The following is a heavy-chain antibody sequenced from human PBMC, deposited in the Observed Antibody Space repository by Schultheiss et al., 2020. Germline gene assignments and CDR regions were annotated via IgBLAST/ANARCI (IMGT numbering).Heavy chain of an antibody. CDR1: GYTFTSYG. V-gene: IGHV1-2*02. Sequence: ASVKVSCKASGYTFTSYGISWVRQAPGQGLEWMGWINPNSGDTKYAQNFQGRVTLTRDTSISTAYLELSRLKSDDTAVYYCAKGAGSWYVKWLAYFDYWGQGTLVTVSS. CDR2: INPNSGDT. CDR3: AKGAGSWYVKWLAYFDY. D-gene: IGHD6-13*01. J-gene: IGHJ4*02.